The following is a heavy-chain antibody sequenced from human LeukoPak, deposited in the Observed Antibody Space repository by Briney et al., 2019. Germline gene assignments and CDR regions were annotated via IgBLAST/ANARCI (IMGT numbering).Heavy chain of an antibody. D-gene: IGHD4-23*01. CDR3: AKEVSRYGGNGNYFDY. CDR1: GFTFSSYA. Sequence: GGSLRLSCGASGFTFSSYAMSWVRQAPGKGLEWVSAISGSGGSTYYADSVKGRFTISRDNSKNTLYLQMNSLRAEDTAVYYCAKEVSRYGGNGNYFDYWGQGTLVTVSS. J-gene: IGHJ4*02. CDR2: ISGSGGST. V-gene: IGHV3-23*01.